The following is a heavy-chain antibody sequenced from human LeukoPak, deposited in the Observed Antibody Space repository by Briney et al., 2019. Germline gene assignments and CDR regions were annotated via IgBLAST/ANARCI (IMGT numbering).Heavy chain of an antibody. V-gene: IGHV3-33*01. D-gene: IGHD5-18*01. CDR2: IWYDGSKK. Sequence: GRSLRLSCVASGFSFSSYGMHWVRQAPGKGLEWVAVIWYDGSKKYYADSVKGRFTISRDNVKNTLYLQMNSLRAEDTAVYYCASARGSNYGSLGDWGQGTLVTVSS. CDR3: ASARGSNYGSLGD. J-gene: IGHJ4*02. CDR1: GFSFSSYG.